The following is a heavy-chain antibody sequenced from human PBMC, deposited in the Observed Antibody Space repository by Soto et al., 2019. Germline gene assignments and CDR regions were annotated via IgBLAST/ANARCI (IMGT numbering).Heavy chain of an antibody. J-gene: IGHJ2*01. D-gene: IGHD6-19*01. CDR2: IIPIFGTA. V-gene: IGHV1-69*12. CDR3: ARDLATGIAVAGTDSGWYFDL. Sequence: QVQLVQSGAEMKKPGSSVKVSCKASGGTFSSYAISWVRQAPGQGLEWMGGIIPIFGTANYAQKFQGRVTITADESTSTAYMELSSLRSEDTAVYYCARDLATGIAVAGTDSGWYFDLWGRGTLVTVSS. CDR1: GGTFSSYA.